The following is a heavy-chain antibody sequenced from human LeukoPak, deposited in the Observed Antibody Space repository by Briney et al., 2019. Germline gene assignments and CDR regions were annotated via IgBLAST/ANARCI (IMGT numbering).Heavy chain of an antibody. D-gene: IGHD2-8*01. CDR1: GFTFDDYG. CDR2: ISYDGRQN. CDR3: ARVYLERLTAGYFDH. V-gene: IGHV3-30*03. J-gene: IGHJ4*02. Sequence: GGSLRLSCAASGFTFDDYGMSWVRQAPGKGLEWVAVISYDGRQNYYADSVKGRFTISRDNSKSTLNLQMNSLRDEDSAAYYCARVYLERLTAGYFDHWGQGTWVTVSP.